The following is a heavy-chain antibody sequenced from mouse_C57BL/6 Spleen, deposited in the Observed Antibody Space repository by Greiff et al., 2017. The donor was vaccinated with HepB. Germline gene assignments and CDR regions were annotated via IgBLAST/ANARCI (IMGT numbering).Heavy chain of an antibody. J-gene: IGHJ3*01. CDR1: GYTFTEYT. V-gene: IGHV1-62-2*01. D-gene: IGHD1-1*01. CDR3: ARHEERGIYYYGSSYSAWFAY. CDR2: FYPGSGSI. Sequence: QVQLKESGAELVKPGASVKLSCKASGYTFTEYTIHWVKQRSGQGLEWIGWFYPGSGSIKYNEKFKDKATLTADKSSSTVYMELSRLTSEDSAVYFCARHEERGIYYYGSSYSAWFAYWGQGTLVTVSA.